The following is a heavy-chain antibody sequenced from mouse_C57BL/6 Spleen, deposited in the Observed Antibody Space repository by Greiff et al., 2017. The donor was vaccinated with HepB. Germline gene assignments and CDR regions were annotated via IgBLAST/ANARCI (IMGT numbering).Heavy chain of an antibody. D-gene: IGHD1-1*01. CDR2: IHPNSGST. V-gene: IGHV1-64*01. J-gene: IGHJ1*03. Sequence: QVQLQQPGAELVKPGASVKLSCKASGYTFTSYWMHWVKQRPGQGLEWIGMIHPNSGSTNYNEKFKSKATLTVDKSSSTAYMQLSSLTSEDSAVYYCASEGSSYLRFDVWGTGTTVTVSS. CDR1: GYTFTSYW. CDR3: ASEGSSYLRFDV.